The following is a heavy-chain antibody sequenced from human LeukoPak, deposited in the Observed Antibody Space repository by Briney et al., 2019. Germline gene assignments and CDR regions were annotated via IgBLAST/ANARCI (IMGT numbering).Heavy chain of an antibody. CDR2: IFYSGST. CDR3: ARVITYYYDSSGYYWFDP. J-gene: IGHJ5*02. V-gene: IGHV4-59*01. D-gene: IGHD3-22*01. CDR1: GGSLSSYY. Sequence: ASETLSLTCTVSGGSLSSYYWSWIRQPPGKGLEWIGNIFYSGSTNYNPSLKSRVTISVDTSKNQFSLKLSSVTAADTAVYYCARVITYYYDSSGYYWFDPWGQGTLVTVSS.